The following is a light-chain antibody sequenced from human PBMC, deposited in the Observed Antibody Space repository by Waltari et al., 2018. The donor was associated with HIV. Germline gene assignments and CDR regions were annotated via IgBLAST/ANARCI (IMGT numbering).Light chain of an antibody. CDR3: QQYYTTPPT. CDR2: WAS. Sequence: DIVMTQSPHSLAVSLGERATINCKSSQSILYSSKNENFLDWYQQKPGQTPKLLIYWASTRGSGVPDRFSGSGSGTDFTLTISSLQSEDVAVYFCQQYYTTPPTFGQGTRVEI. V-gene: IGKV4-1*01. CDR1: QSILYSSKNENF. J-gene: IGKJ1*01.